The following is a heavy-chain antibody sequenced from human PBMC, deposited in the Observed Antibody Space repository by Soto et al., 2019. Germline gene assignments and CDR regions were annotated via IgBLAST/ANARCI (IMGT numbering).Heavy chain of an antibody. J-gene: IGHJ5*02. D-gene: IGHD5-18*01. CDR3: AVTSGYSYEIGRAADWFDP. Sequence: SVKVSGKASGYTFTSCAMHWVRQAPGQGLEWMGGIIPIFGTANYAQKFQGRVTITADESTSTAYMELSSLRSEDTAVYYCAVTSGYSYEIGRAADWFDPWGQGTLVTVSS. CDR2: IIPIFGTA. V-gene: IGHV1-69*13. CDR1: GYTFTSCA.